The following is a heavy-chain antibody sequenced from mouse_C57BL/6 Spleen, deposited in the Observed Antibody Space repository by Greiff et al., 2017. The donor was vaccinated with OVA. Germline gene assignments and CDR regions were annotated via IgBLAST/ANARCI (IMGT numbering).Heavy chain of an antibody. CDR2: IWTGGGT. V-gene: IGHV2-9-1*01. Sequence: QVQLQQSGPGLVAPSQSLSITCTVSGFSLTSYAISWVRQPPGKGLEWLGVIWTGGGTNYNSALKSRLSISKDNSKSQVFLKMNSLQTDDTARYYCARMGYYGSSSHWYFDVWGTGTTVTVSS. D-gene: IGHD1-1*01. CDR1: GFSLTSYA. CDR3: ARMGYYGSSSHWYFDV. J-gene: IGHJ1*03.